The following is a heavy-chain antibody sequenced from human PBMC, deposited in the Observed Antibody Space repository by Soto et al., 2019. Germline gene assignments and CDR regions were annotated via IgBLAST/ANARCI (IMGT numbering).Heavy chain of an antibody. D-gene: IGHD1-7*01. CDR3: ARDRSGTRWFDP. CDR2: INPNGGGT. J-gene: IGHJ5*02. V-gene: IGHV1-2*02. CDR1: GYTFTGYY. Sequence: GASVKVSCKASGYTFTGYYMHWVRQAPGQGLEWMGWINPNGGGTNYAQKFQGRVTMTRDTSISTAYMELSRLRSDDTAVYYCARDRSGTRWFDPWGQGTLVTVSS.